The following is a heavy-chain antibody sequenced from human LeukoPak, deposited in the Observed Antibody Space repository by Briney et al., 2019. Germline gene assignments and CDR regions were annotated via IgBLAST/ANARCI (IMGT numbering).Heavy chain of an antibody. CDR1: GYTFTGYY. V-gene: IGHV1-2*02. D-gene: IGHD2-2*01. J-gene: IGHJ3*02. CDR2: INPNSGGT. CDR3: ARTYCSSTSCYASHAFDI. Sequence: ASVKVSCKASGYTFTGYYMHWVRQAPGQGLEWMGWINPNSGGTNYAQKFQGRATMTRDTSISTAYMELSRLRSDDTAVYYCARTYCSSTSCYASHAFDIWGQGTMVTVSS.